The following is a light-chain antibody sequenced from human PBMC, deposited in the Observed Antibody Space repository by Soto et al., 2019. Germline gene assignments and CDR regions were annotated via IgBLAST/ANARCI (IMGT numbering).Light chain of an antibody. Sequence: DIQMTQSPSSLSASVGDRVTITCRASHRLSSRLTWYQQKPGEAPILLIYETSNLQRGVPSRFSGSGSETDFTLTINSLQPEDFATYYCQQSFSPPYTFGQGTKVDIK. CDR3: QQSFSPPYT. J-gene: IGKJ2*01. CDR2: ETS. CDR1: HRLSSR. V-gene: IGKV1-39*01.